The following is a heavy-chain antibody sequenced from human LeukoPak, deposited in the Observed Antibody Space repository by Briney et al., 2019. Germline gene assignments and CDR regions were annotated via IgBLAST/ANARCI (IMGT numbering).Heavy chain of an antibody. Sequence: SETLSLTCAVYGRSFSGYYWSWIRQPPGKGLEWIGEINHSGSTNYNPSLKSRVTISVDTSKNQFSLKLSSVTAADTAVYYCARNGYFYSSGWYYWGQGTLVTVSS. J-gene: IGHJ4*02. D-gene: IGHD6-19*01. CDR2: INHSGST. CDR1: GRSFSGYY. CDR3: ARNGYFYSSGWYY. V-gene: IGHV4-34*01.